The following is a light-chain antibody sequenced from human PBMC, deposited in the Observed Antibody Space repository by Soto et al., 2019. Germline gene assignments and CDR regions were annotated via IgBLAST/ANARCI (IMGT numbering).Light chain of an antibody. CDR3: SSYTSSSRPWV. J-gene: IGLJ3*02. CDR2: EVS. CDR1: SSDVGGYNY. V-gene: IGLV2-14*01. Sequence: QSALTQPASVSGSPGQSITISCTGTSSDVGGYNYVSWYQQHPGKAPKLMIYEVSNRPSGVSNRFSGSKSGNTASLTISGLQAEDEADYYCSSYTSSSRPWVFGGGTKVTVL.